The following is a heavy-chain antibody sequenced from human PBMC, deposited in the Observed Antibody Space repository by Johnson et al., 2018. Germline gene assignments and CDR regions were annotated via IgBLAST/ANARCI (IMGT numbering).Heavy chain of an antibody. V-gene: IGHV3-7*01. CDR1: GFTFSSYS. CDR2: IKQDGSEK. J-gene: IGHJ6*03. D-gene: IGHD1-14*01. CDR3: ARRYPYYYYYMDV. Sequence: VQLVESGGGLVKPGGSLRLSCAASGFTFSSYSMNWVRQAPGKGLEWVANIKQDGSEKYYVDAVKGRFTISRDNAKNSLYLQMNSLRAEDTAVYYCARRYPYYYYYMDVWGKGTTVTVSS.